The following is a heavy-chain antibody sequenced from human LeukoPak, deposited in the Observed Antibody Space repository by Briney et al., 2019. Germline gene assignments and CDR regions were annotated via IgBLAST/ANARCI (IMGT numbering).Heavy chain of an antibody. CDR2: ISSRGRTI. J-gene: IGHJ6*03. CDR3: ARVRSGWYRFYYYYMDV. D-gene: IGHD6-19*01. CDR1: GFTFSSYE. Sequence: PGGSLRLSCAASGFTFSSYEMNWIRQAPGKGLEWVSYISSRGRTIYYADSVKGRFTISRDNAKNSLYLQMNSLRAEDTAVYYCARVRSGWYRFYYYYMDVWGKGTTVTISS. V-gene: IGHV3-48*03.